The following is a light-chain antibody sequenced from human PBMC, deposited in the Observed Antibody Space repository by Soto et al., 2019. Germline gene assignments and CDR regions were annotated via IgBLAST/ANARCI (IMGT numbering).Light chain of an antibody. J-gene: IGLJ2*01. CDR3: AAWDDSLNGVV. Sequence: QSVLTQPPSASGTPGQRVTISCSGSSSNIGENTVNWYQQLPGTAPKLLIYSNNQRPSGVPDRFSGSKSGTSASLVISGLQSEDEADYYCAAWDDSLNGVVFGGGTKLTVL. V-gene: IGLV1-44*01. CDR1: SSNIGENT. CDR2: SNN.